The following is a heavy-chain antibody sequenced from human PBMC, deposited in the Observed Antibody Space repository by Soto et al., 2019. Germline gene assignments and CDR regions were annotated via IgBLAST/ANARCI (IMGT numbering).Heavy chain of an antibody. CDR3: ARHIYYFDY. V-gene: IGHV3-21*01. CDR1: GFTFNTYT. D-gene: IGHD2-21*01. Sequence: GGSLRLSCAASGFTFNTYTMNWVRQAPGKGLEWVSSISSRSNYIYYADSVKGRFTISRDNAKNSLYLQMDGLRAEDTAVYYCARHIYYFDYWGLGTLVTVSS. CDR2: ISSRSNYI. J-gene: IGHJ4*02.